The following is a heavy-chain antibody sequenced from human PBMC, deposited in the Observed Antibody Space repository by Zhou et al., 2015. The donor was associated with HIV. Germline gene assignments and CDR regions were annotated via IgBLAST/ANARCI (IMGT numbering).Heavy chain of an antibody. CDR3: AREAGGWYHLDF. CDR1: GYTFTGYY. D-gene: IGHD6-19*01. CDR2: INPNSGGT. Sequence: QVQLVQSGAEVKKPGASVKVSCKASGYTFTGYYMHWVRQAPGQGLEWMGWINPNSGGTNYAQKFQGRVTMTRDLSITTTYMELSWLRSDDTAVYYCAREAGGWYHLDFWGQGTLVPVSS. V-gene: IGHV1-2*02. J-gene: IGHJ4*02.